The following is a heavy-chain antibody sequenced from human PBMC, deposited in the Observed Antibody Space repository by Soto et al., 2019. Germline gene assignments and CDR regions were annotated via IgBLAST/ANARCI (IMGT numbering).Heavy chain of an antibody. Sequence: QVQLVESGGGVVQPGRSLRLSCAASGFTFSSYGMHWVRQAPGKGLEWVAVISYDGSNKYYADSVKGRFTISRDNSKNTLYLQMNSLRAEDTAVYYCAKDLAEEMTTPSDYWGQGTLVTVSS. CDR2: ISYDGSNK. J-gene: IGHJ4*02. D-gene: IGHD2-15*01. V-gene: IGHV3-30*18. CDR1: GFTFSSYG. CDR3: AKDLAEEMTTPSDY.